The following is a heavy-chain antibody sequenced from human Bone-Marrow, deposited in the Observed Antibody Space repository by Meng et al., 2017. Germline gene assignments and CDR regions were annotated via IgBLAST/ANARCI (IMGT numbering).Heavy chain of an antibody. CDR2: INPSGGST. Sequence: ASVKVSCKASGYTFTSYYMHWVRQAPGQGLEWMGIINPSGGSTSYAQKFQGRVTMTRDTSTSTVYMELSSLRSEDAAVYYCARGDSGSYYAPPIDYWGQGTLVTVSS. J-gene: IGHJ4*02. CDR3: ARGDSGSYYAPPIDY. CDR1: GYTFTSYY. V-gene: IGHV1-46*01. D-gene: IGHD1-26*01.